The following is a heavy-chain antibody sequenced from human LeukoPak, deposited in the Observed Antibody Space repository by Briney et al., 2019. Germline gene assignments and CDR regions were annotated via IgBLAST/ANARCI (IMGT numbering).Heavy chain of an antibody. CDR2: IYPGDSDT. CDR3: ARERSSSGDYYYGMDV. CDR1: GYSSTSYW. J-gene: IGHJ6*02. V-gene: IGHV5-51*03. D-gene: IGHD6-13*01. Sequence: PGESLKISCKGSGYSSTSYWIGWVRQMPGKGLEWMGIIYPGDSDTRYSPSFQGQVTISADKSISTAYLQWSSLKASDTAMYYCARERSSSGDYYYGMDVWGQGTTVTVSS.